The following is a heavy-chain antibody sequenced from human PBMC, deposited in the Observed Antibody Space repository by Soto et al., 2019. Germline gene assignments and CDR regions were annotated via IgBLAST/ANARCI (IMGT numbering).Heavy chain of an antibody. CDR2: ISYDGSNK. J-gene: IGHJ6*02. D-gene: IGHD3-3*01. Sequence: GGSLRLSCAASGFTFSSYAMHWVRQAPGKGLEWVAVISYDGSNKYYADSVKGRFTISRDNSKNTLYLQMNSLRAEDTAVYHCARSGRAWYYDFWSGHDPGSMDVWGQGTTVTVSS. CDR3: ARSGRAWYYDFWSGHDPGSMDV. V-gene: IGHV3-30-3*01. CDR1: GFTFSSYA.